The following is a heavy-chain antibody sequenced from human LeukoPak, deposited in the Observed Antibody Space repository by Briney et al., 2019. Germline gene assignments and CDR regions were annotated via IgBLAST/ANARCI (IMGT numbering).Heavy chain of an antibody. V-gene: IGHV3-30-3*01. CDR2: ISFDGNRQ. CDR3: AKVAYYYDSSGFYYFDY. D-gene: IGHD3-22*01. J-gene: IGHJ4*02. Sequence: GGSLRLSCTASGFTFSNYFMHWVRQAPGRGLEWVAVISFDGNRQYYADSVKGRFTIARDNSKNTLYLQMNSLRAEDTAVYYCAKVAYYYDSSGFYYFDYWGQGTLVTVSS. CDR1: GFTFSNYF.